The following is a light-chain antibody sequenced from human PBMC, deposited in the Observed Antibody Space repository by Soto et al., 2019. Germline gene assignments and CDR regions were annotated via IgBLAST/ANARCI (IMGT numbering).Light chain of an antibody. Sequence: QSVLTQPPSVSGDPGQRVTISCTGSSSNIGAGYDVHWYQQLPGTAPKLLIYGNSNRPSGVPDRFSGSKSGTSASLAITGLQADDEADYYCQSYDSSLSGSVVFGGGTKLTVL. V-gene: IGLV1-40*01. CDR3: QSYDSSLSGSVV. CDR2: GNS. J-gene: IGLJ2*01. CDR1: SSNIGAGYD.